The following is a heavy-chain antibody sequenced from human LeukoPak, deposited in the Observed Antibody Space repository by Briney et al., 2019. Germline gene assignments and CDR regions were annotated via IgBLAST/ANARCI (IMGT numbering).Heavy chain of an antibody. V-gene: IGHV3-21*01. CDR2: ITSSSTSM. J-gene: IGHJ4*02. D-gene: IGHD3-9*01. CDR1: GFTLTTYS. Sequence: GGSLRLSCAASGFTLTTYSMNWVRQAPGKGLEWVSSITSSSTSMYYADSVKGRFTISRDNAKNSLYLQMNSLRAEDTAVYYCARTYYDILTGYNPYFDNWGQGTLVTVSS. CDR3: ARTYYDILTGYNPYFDN.